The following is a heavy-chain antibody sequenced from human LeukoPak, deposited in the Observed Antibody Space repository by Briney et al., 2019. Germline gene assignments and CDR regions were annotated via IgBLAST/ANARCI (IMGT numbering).Heavy chain of an antibody. CDR1: GYSISSGYY. D-gene: IGHD3-22*01. CDR2: IYHSGST. Sequence: SETLSLACAVSGYSISSGYYWGWIRQPPGKGLEWIGSIYHSGSTYYNPSLKSRVTISVDTSKNQFSLKLSSVTAADTAVYYCALIGVITTIDYWGQGTLVTVSS. CDR3: ALIGVITTIDY. J-gene: IGHJ4*02. V-gene: IGHV4-38-2*01.